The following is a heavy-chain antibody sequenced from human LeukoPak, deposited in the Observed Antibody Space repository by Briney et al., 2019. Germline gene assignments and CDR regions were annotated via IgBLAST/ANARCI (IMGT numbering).Heavy chain of an antibody. V-gene: IGHV4-4*02. D-gene: IGHD1-26*01. Sequence: PSGTLSPTCGVSGGSISNTNWGGLGRQPPGQGLEWVWEVSLAGQTNSNPSLNGRVTMSLDESSNQLSLKLTSVTAADTAIYYCSRESGAFCPFGYWGQGTLVIVPS. CDR2: VSLAGQT. J-gene: IGHJ4*02. CDR1: GGSISNTNW. CDR3: SRESGAFCPFGY.